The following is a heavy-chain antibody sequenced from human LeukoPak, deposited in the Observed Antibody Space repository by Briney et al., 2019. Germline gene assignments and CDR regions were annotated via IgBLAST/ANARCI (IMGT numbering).Heavy chain of an antibody. V-gene: IGHV3-7*01. J-gene: IGHJ4*02. CDR3: VGDPGDY. CDR2: IKYDGTEK. Sequence: PGGSLRLSCTASGFPFNTFAMSWVRQAPGTGLEWVANIKYDGTEKYYVDSVKGRFTISRDNAKNSLYLQMNTLRAEDTAVYFCVGDPGDYWGQGTLVTVSS. CDR1: GFPFNTFA.